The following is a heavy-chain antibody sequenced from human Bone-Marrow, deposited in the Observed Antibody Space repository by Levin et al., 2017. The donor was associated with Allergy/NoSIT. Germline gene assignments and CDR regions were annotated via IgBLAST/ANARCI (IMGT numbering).Heavy chain of an antibody. J-gene: IGHJ4*02. CDR3: ARDYYGSGSYVNFDN. D-gene: IGHD3-10*01. CDR1: GYTFTSYG. V-gene: IGHV1-18*01. Sequence: ASVKVSCKTSGYTFTSYGISWVRQAPGQGLEWMGWISGYNGNTNYAQKLQGRVTMTTDTSTSTASMELRSLRSDDTAVYYCARDYYGSGSYVNFDNWGQGTLVTVSS. CDR2: ISGYNGNT.